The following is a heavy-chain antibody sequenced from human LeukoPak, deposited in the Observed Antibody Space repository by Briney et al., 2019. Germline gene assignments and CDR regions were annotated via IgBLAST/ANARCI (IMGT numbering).Heavy chain of an antibody. CDR3: ARGGRTYNWNHYYYYYYMDV. CDR2: IYYSGST. CDR1: GGSISSSSYY. Sequence: PSETLSLTCTVSGGSISSSSYYWGWIRQPPGKGLEWIGSIYYSGSTYYNPSLKNRVTISVDTSKNQFSLKLSSVTAADTAVYYCARGGRTYNWNHYYYYYYMDVWGKGTTVTVSS. V-gene: IGHV4-39*07. J-gene: IGHJ6*03. D-gene: IGHD1-20*01.